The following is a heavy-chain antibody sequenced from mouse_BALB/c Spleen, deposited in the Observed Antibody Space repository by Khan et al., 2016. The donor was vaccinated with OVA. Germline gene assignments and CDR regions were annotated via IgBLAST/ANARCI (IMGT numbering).Heavy chain of an antibody. J-gene: IGHJ4*01. CDR1: GFSLTDYG. CDR2: IWSDGST. D-gene: IGHD2-10*01. V-gene: IGHV2-6-1*01. Sequence: QVQLKDSGPALVAPSQSLSLTCTISGFSLTDYGVHWVRQPPGKGLEWLVVIWSDGSTTYNSALKSRLSISQDNYKSQTFLNLNSHQTDDTAVYYCARQPYYHYDVMDYWGQGTSVTVSS. CDR3: ARQPYYHYDVMDY.